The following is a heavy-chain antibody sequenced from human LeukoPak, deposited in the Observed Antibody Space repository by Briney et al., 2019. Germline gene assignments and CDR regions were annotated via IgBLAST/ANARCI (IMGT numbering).Heavy chain of an antibody. CDR2: ISYDGSNK. CDR1: GFTFSSYG. J-gene: IGHJ4*02. D-gene: IGHD6-19*01. CDR3: VKDSFVKGYSSGWYGVLDY. V-gene: IGHV3-30*18. Sequence: PGGSLRLSCAASGFTFSSYGMHWVRQAPGKGLEWVAVISYDGSNKYYADSVKGRFTISRDNSKNTLYLQMNSLRAEDTAVYYCVKDSFVKGYSSGWYGVLDYWGQGTLVTVSS.